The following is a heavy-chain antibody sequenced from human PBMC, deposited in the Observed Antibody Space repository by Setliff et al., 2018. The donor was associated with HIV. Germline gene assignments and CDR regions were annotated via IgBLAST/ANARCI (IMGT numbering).Heavy chain of an antibody. V-gene: IGHV4-34*01. J-gene: IGHJ5*02. CDR3: ARDVGLVLVDNTRGWFVP. CDR1: GGSFSGYY. Sequence: SETLSLTCAVDGGSFSGYYWSWIRQPPGKGLEWIGEINHSRSTNYNPSLKSRVTMSVDTTKKQFSLNVTSVPAADTAVYYCARDVGLVLVDNTRGWFVPWGQGTLVTVSS. D-gene: IGHD2-15*01. CDR2: INHSRST.